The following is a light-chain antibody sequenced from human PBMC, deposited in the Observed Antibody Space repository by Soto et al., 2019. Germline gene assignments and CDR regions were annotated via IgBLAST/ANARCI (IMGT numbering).Light chain of an antibody. CDR1: QSVSSSY. J-gene: IGKJ1*01. CDR3: QQYGSSK. V-gene: IGKV3-20*01. CDR2: GAS. Sequence: LSVTPGERATRSCRASQSVSSSYLAWYQQKPGQAPRLLVYGASSRATGIPDRFSGSGSGTDFTLTISRLEPEDFAVYYCQQYGSSKFGQGSKV.